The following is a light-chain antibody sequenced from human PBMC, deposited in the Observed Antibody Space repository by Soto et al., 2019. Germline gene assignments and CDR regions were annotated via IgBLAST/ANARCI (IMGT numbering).Light chain of an antibody. J-gene: IGKJ2*01. V-gene: IGKV3-20*01. CDR1: QGISSY. CDR3: QQYGSSPRYT. Sequence: TQSPSSLSASTGDRVTITCRASQGISSYLAWYQQKPGQAPRLLIYGASSRATGIPDRFSGCGSGTDFTLTISRLEPEDFAVYYCQQYGSSPRYTFGQGTKLEIK. CDR2: GAS.